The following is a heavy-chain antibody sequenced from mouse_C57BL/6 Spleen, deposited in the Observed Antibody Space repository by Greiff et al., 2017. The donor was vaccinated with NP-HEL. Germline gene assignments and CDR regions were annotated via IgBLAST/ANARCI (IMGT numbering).Heavy chain of an antibody. V-gene: IGHV1-72*01. Sequence: QVHVKQSGAELVKPGASVKLSCKASGYTFTSYWMHWVKQRPGRGLEWIGRIDPNSGGTKYNEKFKSKATLTVDKPSSTAYMQLSSLTSEDSAVYYCARGSTTVVVPMDYWGQGTSVTVSS. CDR3: ARGSTTVVVPMDY. CDR1: GYTFTSYW. J-gene: IGHJ4*01. D-gene: IGHD1-1*01. CDR2: IDPNSGGT.